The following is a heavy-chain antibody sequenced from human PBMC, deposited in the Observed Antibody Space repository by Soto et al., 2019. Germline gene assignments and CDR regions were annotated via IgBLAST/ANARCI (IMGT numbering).Heavy chain of an antibody. D-gene: IGHD6-25*01. CDR3: ARLSGNFYYGLDV. Sequence: QEQLHESGPGLVRPSQTLSLTCTVSGAFLSSGGYYWTWIRQHPGKGLEWIGCIFYSGTTVYNPSLKSRLTLAVDTAKNQFSLSLSSVTAADTAVYYCARLSGNFYYGLDVWGQGTTVTVSS. J-gene: IGHJ6*02. CDR1: GAFLSSGGYY. CDR2: IFYSGTT. V-gene: IGHV4-31*03.